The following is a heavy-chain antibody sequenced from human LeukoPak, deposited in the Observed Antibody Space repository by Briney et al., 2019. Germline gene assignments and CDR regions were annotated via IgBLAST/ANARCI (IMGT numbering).Heavy chain of an antibody. V-gene: IGHV3-72*01. CDR2: TRNKANSYTT. Sequence: PGGSLRLSCAASGFTFSDHYMDWVRQAPGKGLEWVGRTRNKANSYTTEYAASVKGRFTISRDDSKNSLYLQMNSLKTEDTAVYYCARASSSSSELVDYWGQGTLVTVSS. CDR1: GFTFSDHY. CDR3: ARASSSSSELVDY. D-gene: IGHD6-6*01. J-gene: IGHJ4*02.